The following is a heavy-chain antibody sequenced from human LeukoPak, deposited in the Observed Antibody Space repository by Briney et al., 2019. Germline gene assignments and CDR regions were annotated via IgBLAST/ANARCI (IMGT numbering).Heavy chain of an antibody. Sequence: GGSLRLSCAASGFTFSSYAMSWVRQAPGKGLEWVSAISGSGGSTYYADSVKGRFTISGDNSKNTLYLQMNSLRAEDTAVYYCAKVGFGGNFYFDYWGQGTLVTVSS. J-gene: IGHJ4*02. CDR2: ISGSGGST. D-gene: IGHD4-23*01. V-gene: IGHV3-23*01. CDR1: GFTFSSYA. CDR3: AKVGFGGNFYFDY.